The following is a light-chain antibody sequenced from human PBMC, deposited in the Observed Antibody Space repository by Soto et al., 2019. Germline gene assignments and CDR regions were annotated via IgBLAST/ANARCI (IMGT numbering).Light chain of an antibody. Sequence: QSVLTQPASMSGSPGQSITISCTGTSSDLGAYNYVSWYQQHPGKVPKLMIYDVSNRPSGVSDRFSGSKSDNTASLTISGLQAEDEADYYCSSFTSSSTVIFGGGTKLTVL. CDR2: DVS. CDR1: SSDLGAYNY. V-gene: IGLV2-14*01. J-gene: IGLJ2*01. CDR3: SSFTSSSTVI.